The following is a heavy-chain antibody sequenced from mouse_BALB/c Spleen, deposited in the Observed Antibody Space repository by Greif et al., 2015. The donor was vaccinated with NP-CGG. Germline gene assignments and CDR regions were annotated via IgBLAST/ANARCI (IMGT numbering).Heavy chain of an antibody. CDR1: GFTFSDFY. CDR2: SRNKANDYTT. CDR3: ARDDGYWYFDV. J-gene: IGHJ1*01. V-gene: IGHV7-1*02. D-gene: IGHD1-1*02. Sequence: EVKLMESGGGLVQPGGPLRLSCATSGFTFSDFYMEWVRQPPGKRLEWIAASRNKANDYTTEYSASVKGRFIVSRDTSQSILYLQMNALRAEDTAIYYCARDDGYWYFDVGGAGTTVTVSS.